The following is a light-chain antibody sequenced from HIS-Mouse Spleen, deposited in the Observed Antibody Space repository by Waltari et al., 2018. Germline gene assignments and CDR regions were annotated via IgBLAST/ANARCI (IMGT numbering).Light chain of an antibody. CDR3: LLSYSGAGGV. J-gene: IGLJ3*02. Sequence: QAVVTQEPSLTVSPGGTVTLTCGSSTGAVTSGHYPYWFQQKPGQAPRTLIYDTSNKHSWPPARFSGSLLGGKAALTLSGAQPEDEAEYYCLLSYSGAGGVFGGGTKLTVL. V-gene: IGLV7-46*01. CDR1: TGAVTSGHY. CDR2: DTS.